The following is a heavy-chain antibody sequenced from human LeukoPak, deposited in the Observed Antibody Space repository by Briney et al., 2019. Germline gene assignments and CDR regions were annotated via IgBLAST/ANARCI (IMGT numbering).Heavy chain of an antibody. V-gene: IGHV3-48*01. J-gene: IGHJ6*03. CDR2: ISSSSSTI. CDR3: AKDDSVVNDYMDV. CDR1: GFTFSSYN. D-gene: IGHD3-22*01. Sequence: GGSLRLSCAASGFTFSSYNMNWVRQAPGKGLEWVSYISSSSSTIYYADSVKGRFTISRDNAKNSLYLQMNSLRAEDTAVYYCAKDDSVVNDYMDVWGKGTTVTVSS.